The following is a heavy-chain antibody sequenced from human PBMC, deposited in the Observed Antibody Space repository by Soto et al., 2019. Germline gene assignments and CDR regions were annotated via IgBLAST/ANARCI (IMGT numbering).Heavy chain of an antibody. Sequence: EVHLLESGGGLVQPGGSLRLSCAASGFTFSSYAMSWVRQAPGKGLEWVSAISGSGGSTYYADSVKGRFTISRDNSKNTLYVQMNSLRDEDTAVYYCEARLGYCSTTSCFYYYYYYMDVWGKGTTVTVSS. CDR2: ISGSGGST. CDR1: GFTFSSYA. V-gene: IGHV3-23*01. CDR3: EARLGYCSTTSCFYYYYYYMDV. J-gene: IGHJ6*03. D-gene: IGHD2-2*03.